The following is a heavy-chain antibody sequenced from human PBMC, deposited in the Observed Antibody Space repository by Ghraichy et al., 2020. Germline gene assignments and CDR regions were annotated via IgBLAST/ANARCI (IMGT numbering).Heavy chain of an antibody. Sequence: LNISCAASGFSFSNYAMSWVRQAPGKGLEWVSTISGSGGNTYYIDSVKGRFTISRDNSKNTLYLEMNSLRGEDTAVYYCAKDQYYDSSGYYFYFFDHWGQGTLVTVSS. CDR1: GFSFSNYA. CDR2: ISGSGGNT. D-gene: IGHD3-22*01. J-gene: IGHJ4*02. CDR3: AKDQYYDSSGYYFYFFDH. V-gene: IGHV3-23*01.